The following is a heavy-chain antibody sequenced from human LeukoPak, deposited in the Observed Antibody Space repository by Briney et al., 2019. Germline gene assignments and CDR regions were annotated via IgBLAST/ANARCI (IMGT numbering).Heavy chain of an antibody. J-gene: IGHJ4*02. CDR1: GGSFSGYY. CDR3: ARDVVAAPGTWDY. D-gene: IGHD6-13*01. CDR2: IYTSGST. Sequence: SETLSLTCGVDGGSFSGYYWNWIRQPAGKGLEWIGRIYTSGSTNYNPSLKSRVTMSVDTSKNQFSLKLSSVTAADTAVYYCARDVVAAPGTWDYWGQGTLVTVSS. V-gene: IGHV4-4*07.